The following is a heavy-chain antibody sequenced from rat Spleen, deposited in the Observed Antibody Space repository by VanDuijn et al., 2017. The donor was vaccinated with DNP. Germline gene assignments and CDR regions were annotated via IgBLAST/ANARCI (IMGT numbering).Heavy chain of an antibody. CDR1: GFSITNNFK. CDR3: AVQLGVFDY. J-gene: IGHJ2*01. CDR2: VTNAGST. D-gene: IGHD5-1*01. Sequence: EVLFQESGPGLVKPSQSLSLTCSVTGFSITNNFKWSWIRKFPGNRLEWMGYVTNAGSTDYNPSLKSRISITRDTSNNQFFLQVNSVTTEDTATYYCAVQLGVFDYWGQGVMVTVSS. V-gene: IGHV3-3*01.